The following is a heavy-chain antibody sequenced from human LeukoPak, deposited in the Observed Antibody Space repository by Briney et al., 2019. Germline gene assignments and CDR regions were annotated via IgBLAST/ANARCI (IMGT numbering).Heavy chain of an antibody. CDR1: GGSISSSSYY. CDR2: IYYSGST. Sequence: KTSETLSLTXTVSGGSISSSSYYWGWIRQPPGKGLEWIGSIYYSGSTYYNPSLKSRVTISVDTSKNQFSLKLSSVTAADTAVYYCARHLGRDYFDYWGQGTLVTVSS. V-gene: IGHV4-39*01. CDR3: ARHLGRDYFDY. D-gene: IGHD1-26*01. J-gene: IGHJ4*02.